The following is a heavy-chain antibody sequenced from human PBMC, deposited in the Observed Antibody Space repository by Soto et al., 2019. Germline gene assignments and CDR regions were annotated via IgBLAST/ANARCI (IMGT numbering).Heavy chain of an antibody. CDR1: GFTFSNAW. Sequence: EVQLVESGGGWVKPGGSLRLSCAASGFTFSNAWMSWVRQAPGKGLEWVGRIKSKTDGGTTDYAAPAKGRFTISRDDSKNTLYLQMNSLKTEDTAVYYCTTVPGFWSGYSTSIYYYYYGMVVWGQGTTVTVSS. D-gene: IGHD3-3*01. CDR2: IKSKTDGGTT. J-gene: IGHJ6*02. V-gene: IGHV3-15*01. CDR3: TTVPGFWSGYSTSIYYYYYGMVV.